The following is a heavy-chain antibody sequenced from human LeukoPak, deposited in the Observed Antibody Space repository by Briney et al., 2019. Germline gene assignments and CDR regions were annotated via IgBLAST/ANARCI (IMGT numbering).Heavy chain of an antibody. CDR1: GYTFTTYG. D-gene: IGHD4-23*01. Sequence: GASVNVSCKASGYTFTTYGISWVRQAPGQGLEWMGWISAYNGNTNYAQKLQGRVTMTTDTSTSTAYMELRSLRSDDTAVYYCARERVRYYYGMDVWGQGTTVTVSS. J-gene: IGHJ6*02. CDR2: ISAYNGNT. CDR3: ARERVRYYYGMDV. V-gene: IGHV1-18*01.